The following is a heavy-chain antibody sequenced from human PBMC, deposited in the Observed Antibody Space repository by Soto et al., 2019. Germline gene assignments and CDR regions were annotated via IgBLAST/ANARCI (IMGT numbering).Heavy chain of an antibody. CDR1: GYTFTSYG. J-gene: IGHJ4*02. CDR2: ISAYNGNT. V-gene: IGHV1-18*01. Sequence: QVQLVQSGVEVKKPGASVKVSCKASGYTFTSYGFSWVRQAPGQGLEWMGWISAYNGNTNYAQRVQGRVTITTDTATSTAYMELRSVRADDTVVYYCAFRSVRGANPDYWGQGTLVTVSS. D-gene: IGHD3-10*01. CDR3: AFRSVRGANPDY.